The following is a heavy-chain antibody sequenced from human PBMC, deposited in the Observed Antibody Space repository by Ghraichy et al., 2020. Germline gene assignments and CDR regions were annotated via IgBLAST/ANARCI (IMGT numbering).Heavy chain of an antibody. J-gene: IGHJ4*02. Sequence: GGSLRLSCAGSGFIFSASGTHWVRQAPGKGLEWVAMIWYDGSYKYFGDSVKGRITISRDNSKNMVYLQMSSLRAEDTAMYYCARDVGDGHHFDLDYWGQGTLVIVSS. CDR2: IWYDGSYK. V-gene: IGHV3-33*01. CDR3: ARDVGDGHHFDLDY. CDR1: GFIFSASG. D-gene: IGHD5-24*01.